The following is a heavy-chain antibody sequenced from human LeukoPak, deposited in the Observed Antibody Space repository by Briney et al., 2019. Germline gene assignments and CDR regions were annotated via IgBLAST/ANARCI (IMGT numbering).Heavy chain of an antibody. CDR3: ARQGRPTYYYDSSGYYRLGNWFDP. D-gene: IGHD3-22*01. CDR1: GYSFTSYW. V-gene: IGHV5-51*01. CDR2: IYPGDSDT. Sequence: PGESLKISCKGSGYSFTSYWIGWVRQMPGKGLEWMGIIYPGDSDTRYSPSFQGQVTISADKSISTAYLQWSSLKASDTAMYYCARQGRPTYYYDSSGYYRLGNWFDPWGQGTLVTVSS. J-gene: IGHJ5*02.